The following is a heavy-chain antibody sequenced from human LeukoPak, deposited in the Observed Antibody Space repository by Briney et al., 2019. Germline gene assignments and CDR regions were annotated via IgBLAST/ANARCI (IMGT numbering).Heavy chain of an antibody. V-gene: IGHV4-30-2*01. CDR1: GGSISSGGYS. J-gene: IGHJ3*02. D-gene: IGHD3-22*01. CDR3: ATERAAYYYDSSGYAFDI. Sequence: SSQTLSLTCAVSGGSISSGGYSWSWIRQPPGKGLEWIGYIYHSGSTYYNPSLKSRVTISVDRSKNQFSLKLSSVTAADTAVYYCATERAAYYYDSSGYAFDIWGQGTMVTVSS. CDR2: IYHSGST.